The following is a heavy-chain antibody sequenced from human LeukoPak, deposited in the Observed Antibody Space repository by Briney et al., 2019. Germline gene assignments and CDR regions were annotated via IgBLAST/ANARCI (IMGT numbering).Heavy chain of an antibody. J-gene: IGHJ6*02. CDR3: ARMPRYQLLLRPNYYYYGMDV. Sequence: ASVKGSCKASGYTFTSYDINWVRQATGQGLEWMGWMNPNSGNTGYAQKFQGRVTMTRNTSISTAYMELSSLRSEDTAVYYCARMPRYQLLLRPNYYYYGMDVWGQGTTVTVSS. V-gene: IGHV1-8*01. CDR2: MNPNSGNT. D-gene: IGHD2-2*01. CDR1: GYTFTSYD.